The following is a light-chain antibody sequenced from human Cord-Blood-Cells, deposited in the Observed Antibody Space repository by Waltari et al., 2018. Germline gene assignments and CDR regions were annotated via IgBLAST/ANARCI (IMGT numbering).Light chain of an antibody. CDR2: WAS. CDR1: QSVLYSSNNKNY. J-gene: IGKJ2*03. Sequence: IVMTQSPDSLAVSLGERATIKCKSRQSVLYSSNNKNYLSWYQQKPGQPPKLLIYWASTRESGVPDRFSGSGSGTDFTLTISSLQAEDVAVYYCQQYYSTPYSFGQGTKLEIK. V-gene: IGKV4-1*01. CDR3: QQYYSTPYS.